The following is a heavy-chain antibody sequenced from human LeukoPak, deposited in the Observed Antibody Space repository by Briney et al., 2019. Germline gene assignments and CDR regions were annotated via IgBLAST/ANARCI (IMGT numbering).Heavy chain of an antibody. J-gene: IGHJ6*02. V-gene: IGHV3-30*18. CDR3: AKNLYCGGGSCYPSALGMDV. CDR2: ISYDGNDK. D-gene: IGHD2-15*01. Sequence: GGSLRLSCVASGFTFSSYGMHWVRQAPGKGLEWVAVISYDGNDKYYADSVKGRFSISRDNSKNTLYLEMSSLRTEDTAVYYCAKNLYCGGGSCYPSALGMDVWGQGTTVTVSS. CDR1: GFTFSSYG.